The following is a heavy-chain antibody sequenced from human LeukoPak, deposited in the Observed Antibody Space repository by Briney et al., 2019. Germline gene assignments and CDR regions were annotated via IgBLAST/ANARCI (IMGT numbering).Heavy chain of an antibody. CDR3: ARGGPYTLAGNLGDY. D-gene: IGHD3-16*01. V-gene: IGHV1-18*01. J-gene: IGHJ4*02. CDR1: GYTFSSYG. Sequence: ASVKVSCKASGYTFSSYGISWVRQAPGQGLEWMGWIAIYDDYTNYAHKLQGRITMTTDTSTTTAYMELRSLRSDDTAMYYCARGGPYTLAGNLGDYWGQGTLVTVSS. CDR2: IAIYDDYT.